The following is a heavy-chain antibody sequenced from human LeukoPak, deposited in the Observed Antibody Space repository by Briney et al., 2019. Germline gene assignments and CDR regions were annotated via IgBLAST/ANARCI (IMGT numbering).Heavy chain of an antibody. CDR2: IYYSGST. CDR3: ARDYGVHAYDSSHLFDY. J-gene: IGHJ4*02. D-gene: IGHD3-22*01. CDR1: GGSISSYY. V-gene: IGHV4-59*01. Sequence: PSETLSLTCTVSGGSISSYYWSWIRQPPGKGLEWIGYIYYSGSTNYNPSLKSRVTISVDTSKNQFSLKLSSVTAADTAVYYCARDYGVHAYDSSHLFDYWGQGTLVTVSS.